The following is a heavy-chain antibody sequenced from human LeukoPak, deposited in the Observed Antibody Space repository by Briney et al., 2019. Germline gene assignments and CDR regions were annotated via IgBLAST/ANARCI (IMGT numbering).Heavy chain of an antibody. J-gene: IGHJ4*02. V-gene: IGHV1-69*05. D-gene: IGHD5-24*01. CDR2: IIPIFGTA. CDR1: GGTFSSYA. CDR3: ARARNPKGWLQPAVGD. Sequence: GASVKVSCKASGGTFSSYAISWVRQAPGQGLEWMGGIIPIFGTANYAQKFQGRVTITRNTSISTAYMELSSLRSEDTAVYYCARARNPKGWLQPAVGDWGQGTLVTVSS.